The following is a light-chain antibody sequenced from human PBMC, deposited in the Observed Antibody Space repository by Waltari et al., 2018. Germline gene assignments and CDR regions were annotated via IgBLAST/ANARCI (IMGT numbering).Light chain of an antibody. CDR2: SNN. Sequence: QSVLTQPPSASGTPGQWVTISCSGSSSNIGSNTVNWYQQLPGTAPKLLIYSNNQRPSGVPDRFAGSKSGTSASLAIRGLQSEDEADYYCAAWDDSLNGPVFGGGTKLTVL. CDR1: SSNIGSNT. J-gene: IGLJ3*02. CDR3: AAWDDSLNGPV. V-gene: IGLV1-44*01.